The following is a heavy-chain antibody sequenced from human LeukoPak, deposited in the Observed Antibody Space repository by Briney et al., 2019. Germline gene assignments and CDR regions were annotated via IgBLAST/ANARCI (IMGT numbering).Heavy chain of an antibody. V-gene: IGHV4-34*01. J-gene: IGHJ4*02. D-gene: IGHD2-21*01. Sequence: PSETLSLTCVVYGGSFSGYYWSWIRQPPGKGLEWIGEINHSGSTNYNPSLKSRVTISVDTSKNQFSLKLSSVTAADTAVYYCARHLLEGSIPDYFDYWGQGTLVTVSS. CDR2: INHSGST. CDR1: GGSFSGYY. CDR3: ARHLLEGSIPDYFDY.